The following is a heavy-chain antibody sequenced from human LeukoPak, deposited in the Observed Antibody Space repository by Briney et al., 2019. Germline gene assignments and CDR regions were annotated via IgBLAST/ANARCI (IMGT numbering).Heavy chain of an antibody. V-gene: IGHV3-23*01. Sequence: GGYLTLYCAVSGFTFSILAVRWVRHAPGGGLEWGSSISGSGGSTYYAGSVRGRFTVSRDNSRNTLYLQMNSMRAEDTAVYYCAKDRPNYYDVNGHYYRRDGDYWGNGTLVTVSS. CDR1: GFTFSILA. J-gene: IGHJ4*01. CDR2: ISGSGGST. D-gene: IGHD3-22*01. CDR3: AKDRPNYYDVNGHYYRRDGDY.